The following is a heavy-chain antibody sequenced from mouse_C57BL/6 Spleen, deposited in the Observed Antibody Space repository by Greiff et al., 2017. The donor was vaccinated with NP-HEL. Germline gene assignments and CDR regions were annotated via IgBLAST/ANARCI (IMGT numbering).Heavy chain of an antibody. V-gene: IGHV3-6*01. J-gene: IGHJ2*01. CDR2: ISYDGSN. D-gene: IGHD1-2*01. Sequence: VQLKQSGPGLVKPSQSLSLTCSVTGYSITSGYYWNWIRQFPGNNLEWMGYISYDGSNNYNPSLKNRISITRDTSKNQFFLKLNSVTTEDTATYYCARDEYYGLDYWGQGTTLTVSS. CDR1: GYSITSGYY. CDR3: ARDEYYGLDY.